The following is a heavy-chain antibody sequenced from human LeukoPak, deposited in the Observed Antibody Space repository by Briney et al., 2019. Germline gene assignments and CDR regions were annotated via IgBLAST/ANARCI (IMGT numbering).Heavy chain of an antibody. CDR3: ARDGSPSGYYYYYMDV. CDR2: ISSSSSYI. J-gene: IGHJ6*03. V-gene: IGHV3-21*01. Sequence: GGSLRLSCAASGFTFSNYAMAWVRQAPGKGLEWVSSISSSSSYIYYADSVKGRFTISRDNAKNSLYLQMNSLRAEDTAVYYCARDGSPSGYYYYYMDVWGKGTTVTVSS. CDR1: GFTFSNYA. D-gene: IGHD3-10*01.